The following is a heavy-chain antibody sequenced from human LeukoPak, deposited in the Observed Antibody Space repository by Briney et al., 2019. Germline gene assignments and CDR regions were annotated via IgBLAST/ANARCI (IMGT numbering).Heavy chain of an antibody. CDR1: GFTFDDYA. CDR2: ISWNSGSI. V-gene: IGHV3-9*01. J-gene: IGHJ4*02. CDR3: AKAYSSSWYGAFDY. Sequence: GRSLRLSCAASGFTFDDYAMHWVRQAPGKGLEWVSGISWNSGSIGYADSVKGRFTISRDNAKNSLYLQMNSLRAEDTALYYCAKAYSSSWYGAFDYWGQGTLVIVSS. D-gene: IGHD6-13*01.